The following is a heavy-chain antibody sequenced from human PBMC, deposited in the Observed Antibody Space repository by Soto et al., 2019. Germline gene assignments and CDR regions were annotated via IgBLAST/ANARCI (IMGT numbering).Heavy chain of an antibody. J-gene: IGHJ4*02. V-gene: IGHV4-59*01. Sequence: QVQLQESGPGLVKPSETLSLTCTVSAGSISRYYWNWIRQPPDNGLEWIGFIHHTGNSMSNPSLRSRLTMPVATTEGHISLNLRSVTAADSAVYYCAKWNEMKRSFDDWGQGILVTVSS. D-gene: IGHD1-1*01. CDR2: IHHTGNS. CDR3: AKWNEMKRSFDD. CDR1: AGSISRYY.